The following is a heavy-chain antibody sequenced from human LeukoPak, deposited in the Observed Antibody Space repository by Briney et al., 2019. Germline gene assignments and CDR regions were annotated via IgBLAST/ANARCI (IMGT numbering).Heavy chain of an antibody. V-gene: IGHV3-49*04. J-gene: IGHJ4*02. D-gene: IGHD6-13*01. CDR1: GFTFADYA. CDR3: PAKQQLAC. Sequence: GGSLRLSCSVSGFTFADYAMSWVRQAPGKGLELVAVIRAKSYGGTTEYAASVKGRFTISRDDSKSIAHLQMNGLKIEDTAVYYCPAKQQLACWGQGALVAVSS. CDR2: IRAKSYGGTT.